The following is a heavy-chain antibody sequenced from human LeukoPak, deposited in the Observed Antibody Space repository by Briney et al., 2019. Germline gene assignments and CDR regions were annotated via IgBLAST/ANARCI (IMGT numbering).Heavy chain of an antibody. CDR2: ISGSGGST. CDR1: GFTFSSYA. CDR3: AKDGRYCSSTSCYAGHGWFDP. D-gene: IGHD2-2*01. Sequence: QPGGSLRLSCAAAGFTFSSYAMSWVRQAPGKGLEWVSAISGSGGSTYYADSVKGRFTISRDNSKNTLYLQMNSLRAEDTAVYYCAKDGRYCSSTSCYAGHGWFDPWGQGTLVTVSS. J-gene: IGHJ5*02. V-gene: IGHV3-23*01.